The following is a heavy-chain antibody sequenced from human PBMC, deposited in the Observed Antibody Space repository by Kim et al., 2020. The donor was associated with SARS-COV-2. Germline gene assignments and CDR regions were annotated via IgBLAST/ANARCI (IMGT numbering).Heavy chain of an antibody. CDR1: GGTFSSYA. D-gene: IGHD2-21*02. CDR2: IIPILGIA. J-gene: IGHJ6*02. CDR3: AREGGTRGGDPHYYYGMDV. V-gene: IGHV1-69*04. Sequence: SVKVSCKASGGTFSSYAISWVRQAPGQGLEWMGRIIPILGIANYAQKFQGRVTITADKSTSTAYMELSSLRSEDTAVYYCAREGGTRGGDPHYYYGMDVWGQGTTVTVSS.